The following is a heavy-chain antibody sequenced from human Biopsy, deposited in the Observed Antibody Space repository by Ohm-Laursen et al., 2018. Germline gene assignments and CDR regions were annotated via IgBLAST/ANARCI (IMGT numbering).Heavy chain of an antibody. CDR2: INGSGGST. J-gene: IGHJ5*02. CDR1: GFTFSSHA. V-gene: IGHV3-23*01. Sequence: SLRLSCAASGFTFSSHAMSWVRQAPGKGPECVSVINGSGGSTYYADPVKGRFTISRDNSRNTLYLQMNSLRADDTAMYYRARDLYDFCGGCPFDPWGQGTLVTVSS. D-gene: IGHD3-3*01. CDR3: ARDLYDFCGGCPFDP.